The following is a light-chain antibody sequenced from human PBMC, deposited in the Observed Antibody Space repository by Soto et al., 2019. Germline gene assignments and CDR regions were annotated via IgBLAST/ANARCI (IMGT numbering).Light chain of an antibody. CDR1: TSDVGGYNS. CDR3: SSYTSSSTLV. V-gene: IGLV2-14*01. CDR2: DVS. J-gene: IGLJ1*01. Sequence: QSALTQPASVSGSPGQSITVSCTGTTSDVGGYNSVSWYQQHPGKVPKLMIYDVSNRPSGVSNRFSGSKSGNTASLTISGLQAEDEADYYCSSYTSSSTLVFGTGTKVTVL.